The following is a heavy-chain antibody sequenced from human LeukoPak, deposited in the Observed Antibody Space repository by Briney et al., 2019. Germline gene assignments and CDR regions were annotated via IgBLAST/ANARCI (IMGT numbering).Heavy chain of an antibody. J-gene: IGHJ6*03. D-gene: IGHD6-19*01. V-gene: IGHV3-21*01. CDR2: ISSSSSYI. Sequence: PGGSLRLSCAASGFTFSSYSMNWVRQAPGKGLEWVSSISSSSSYIYYADSVKGRFTISRDNAKNSLYLQMNSPRAEDTAVYYCARDLVAVADTYYYYYMDLWGKGTTVTVSS. CDR3: ARDLVAVADTYYYYYMDL. CDR1: GFTFSSYS.